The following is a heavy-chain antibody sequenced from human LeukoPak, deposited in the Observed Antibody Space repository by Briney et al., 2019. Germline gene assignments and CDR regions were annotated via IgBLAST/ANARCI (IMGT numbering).Heavy chain of an antibody. CDR2: ISYDGSNK. CDR1: GFTFSSYA. V-gene: IGHV3-30-3*01. D-gene: IGHD6-13*01. J-gene: IGHJ5*02. CDR3: ARVPGYSSSWRFDP. Sequence: PGGSLRLSCAASGFTFSSYAMSWVRQAPGKGLEWVAVISYDGSNKYYADPVKGRFTISRDNSKNTLYLQMNSLRAEDTAVYYCARVPGYSSSWRFDPWGQGTLVTVSS.